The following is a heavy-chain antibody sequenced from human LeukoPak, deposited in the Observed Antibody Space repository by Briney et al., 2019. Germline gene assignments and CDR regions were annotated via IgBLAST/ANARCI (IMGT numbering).Heavy chain of an antibody. J-gene: IGHJ6*03. CDR2: IYYSGST. CDR1: GGSISSYY. Sequence: SETLSLTCTVSGGSISSYYWSWIRQPPGKGLEWIGYIYYSGSTNYNPSLKSRVTISVDTSKNQFSLKLSSVTAADTAVYYCARVGTAAAGTYYYYYMDVWGKGTTVTVSS. V-gene: IGHV4-59*01. CDR3: ARVGTAAAGTYYYYYMDV. D-gene: IGHD6-13*01.